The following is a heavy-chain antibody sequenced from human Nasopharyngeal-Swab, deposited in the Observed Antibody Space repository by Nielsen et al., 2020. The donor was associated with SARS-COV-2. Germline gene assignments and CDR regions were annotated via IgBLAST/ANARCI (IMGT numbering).Heavy chain of an antibody. CDR2: FNHSGST. J-gene: IGHJ6*03. D-gene: IGHD2-2*01. CDR3: ARDTIGYCSSTSCYQYYYYYMDV. V-gene: IGHV4-34*01. Sequence: VGHTPGEGLGWLGEFNHSGSTNYNPSLKSRVTISVDTSKNQFSLKLSSVTAADTAVYYCARDTIGYCSSTSCYQYYYYYMDVWGKGTTVTVSS.